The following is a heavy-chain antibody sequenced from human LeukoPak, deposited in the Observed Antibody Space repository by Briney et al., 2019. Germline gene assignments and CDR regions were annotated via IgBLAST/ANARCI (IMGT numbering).Heavy chain of an antibody. J-gene: IGHJ6*03. CDR2: INPNSGGT. Sequence: ASVKVSCKASGYTFTGYYMHWVRQAPGQGLEWMGRINPNSGGTNYAQKFQGRVTMTRDTSISTAYMELSRLRSDDTAVYYCARWGTMVRGVITPYYYYMDVWGKGTTVTISS. D-gene: IGHD3-10*01. CDR3: ARWGTMVRGVITPYYYYMDV. V-gene: IGHV1-2*06. CDR1: GYTFTGYY.